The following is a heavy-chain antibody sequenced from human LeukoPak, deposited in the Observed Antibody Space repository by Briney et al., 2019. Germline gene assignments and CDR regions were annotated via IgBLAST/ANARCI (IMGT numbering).Heavy chain of an antibody. V-gene: IGHV1-3*01. Sequence: ASVKVSCKASGYTFTSNAMHWVRQAPGQRLEWMGWINAGNGNTKYSQKFQGRVTITRDTSASTAYMELSSLRSEDTAVYYCARDEMEWLLDRYYYYGMDVWGQGTTVTVSS. CDR3: ARDEMEWLLDRYYYYGMDV. CDR2: INAGNGNT. J-gene: IGHJ6*02. CDR1: GYTFTSNA. D-gene: IGHD3-3*01.